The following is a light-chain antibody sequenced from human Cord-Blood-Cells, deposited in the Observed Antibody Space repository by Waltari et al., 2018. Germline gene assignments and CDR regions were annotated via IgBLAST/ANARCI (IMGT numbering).Light chain of an antibody. Sequence: QSALTQPASVSGSPGQSITISCTGTSGDVGGYNYLSWYQQHPGKAPKLMIYDVSNRPSGVSNRFSGSKSGNTASLTISGLQAEDEADYYCSSYTSSSTYVFGTGTKVTVL. CDR1: SGDVGGYNY. J-gene: IGLJ1*01. CDR3: SSYTSSSTYV. V-gene: IGLV2-14*01. CDR2: DVS.